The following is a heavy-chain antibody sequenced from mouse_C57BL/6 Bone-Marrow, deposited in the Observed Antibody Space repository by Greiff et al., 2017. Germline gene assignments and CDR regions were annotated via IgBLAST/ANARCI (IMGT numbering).Heavy chain of an antibody. J-gene: IGHJ4*01. D-gene: IGHD2-3*01. Sequence: EVKLVESEGGLVQPGSSMKLSCTASGFTFSDYYMAWVRQVPEKGLEWVANINYDGSSTYYLDSLKSRFIISRDNAKNILYLQMSSLKSEDTATYYCARGGYYPYAMDYWGKGTSVTVSS. CDR2: INYDGSST. CDR1: GFTFSDYY. CDR3: ARGGYYPYAMDY. V-gene: IGHV5-16*01.